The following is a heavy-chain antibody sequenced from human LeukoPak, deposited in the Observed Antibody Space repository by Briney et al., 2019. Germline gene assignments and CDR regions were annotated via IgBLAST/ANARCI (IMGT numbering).Heavy chain of an antibody. CDR3: ARHYSGSYYDYYYYMDV. V-gene: IGHV4-34*01. D-gene: IGHD1-26*01. J-gene: IGHJ6*03. Sequence: SETLSLTCAVYGGSFSNYYWSWIRQPPGKGLEWIGEINHSGSTNYNPSLKSRVTISVDTSKNQFSLKLSSVTAADTAVYYCARHYSGSYYDYYYYMDVWGKGTTVTISS. CDR1: GGSFSNYY. CDR2: INHSGST.